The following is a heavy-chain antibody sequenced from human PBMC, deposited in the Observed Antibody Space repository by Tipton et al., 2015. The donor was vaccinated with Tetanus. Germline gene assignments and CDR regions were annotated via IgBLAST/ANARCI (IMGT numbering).Heavy chain of an antibody. J-gene: IGHJ4*02. CDR2: MYSGGDT. V-gene: IGHV3-53*01. CDR3: VRDGGSSGWLAY. Sequence: SLRLSCVASGFIVSSHYMSWVRQAPGKGPEWVSVMYSGGDTYYVDSVKGRFSISRDNAKNTLYLQMNSLRVEDPAVYYSVRDGGSSGWLAYWGQGALVTVAS. CDR1: GFIVSSHY. D-gene: IGHD6-19*01.